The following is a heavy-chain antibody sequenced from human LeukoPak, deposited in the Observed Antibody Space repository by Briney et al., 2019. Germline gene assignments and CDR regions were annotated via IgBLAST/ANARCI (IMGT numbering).Heavy chain of an antibody. CDR2: INPSGGST. CDR1: GYTFTRYY. V-gene: IGHV1-46*01. J-gene: IGHJ6*04. Sequence: ASVKVSRKASGYTFTRYYMHWVRQAPGQGLEWMGIINPSGGSTTYAQKFQGRVTMTSDASTSTVYMELSSLRSEDTAVYYCAGEAQREDYYGMDVWGKGTTVTVSS. CDR3: AGEAQREDYYGMDV. D-gene: IGHD1-26*01.